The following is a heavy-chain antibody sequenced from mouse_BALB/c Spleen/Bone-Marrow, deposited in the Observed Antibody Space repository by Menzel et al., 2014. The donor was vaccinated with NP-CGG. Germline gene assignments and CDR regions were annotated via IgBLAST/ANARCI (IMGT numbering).Heavy chain of an antibody. CDR1: GFTFSDYY. J-gene: IGHJ3*01. CDR3: VLRWFAY. CDR2: ISDGGSYT. V-gene: IGHV5-4*02. Sequence: EVQGVESGGGLVKPGGSLKLSCAASGFTFSDYYMYWVRQTPEKRLEWVATISDGGSYTYYPDSVKGRFTISRDNAKNNLYLQMSSPKSEDTAMYYCVLRWFAYWGQGTLVTVSA. D-gene: IGHD1-1*01.